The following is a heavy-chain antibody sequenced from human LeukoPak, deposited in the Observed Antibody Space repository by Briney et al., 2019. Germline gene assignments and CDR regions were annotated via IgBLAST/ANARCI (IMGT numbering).Heavy chain of an antibody. Sequence: PGGSLRLSCAASGFAFSTYSMHWVCQAPGKGLEWLALISSDGSNENFADSVKGRFTISRDNSKNTLYLQMNSLRSEDTAIYYCAGDPNRSYFDHWGQGTLVTVSS. D-gene: IGHD1-14*01. V-gene: IGHV3-30*01. CDR2: ISSDGSNE. CDR1: GFAFSTYS. CDR3: AGDPNRSYFDH. J-gene: IGHJ4*02.